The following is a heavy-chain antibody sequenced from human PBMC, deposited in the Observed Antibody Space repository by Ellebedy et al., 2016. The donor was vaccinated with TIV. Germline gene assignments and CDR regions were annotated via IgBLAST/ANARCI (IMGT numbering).Heavy chain of an antibody. D-gene: IGHD3-9*01. CDR3: AISPNKYFFDY. CDR2: ITPNNGGT. V-gene: IGHV1-2*02. CDR1: GYTFTGSY. J-gene: IGHJ4*02. Sequence: AASVKVSCKTSGYTFTGSYVHWVRQAPGQGLEWMGWITPNNGGTNYAQKFRGRVTMTRDTSINTAYMELSTLTSDDTAVYYCAISPNKYFFDYWGQGTLVTVSS.